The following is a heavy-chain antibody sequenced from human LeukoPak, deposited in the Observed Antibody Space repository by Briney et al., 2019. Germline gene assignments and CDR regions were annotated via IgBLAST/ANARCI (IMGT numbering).Heavy chain of an antibody. CDR2: ISGSDGRT. D-gene: IGHD5-12*01. V-gene: IGHV3-23*01. CDR1: GFTFSSYA. J-gene: IGHJ5*02. CDR3: ARAHSGYDLVWFDP. Sequence: PGGSLRLSCAASGFTFSSYAMSWVRQAPGKGLEWVSTISGSDGRTYYADSVKGRFTISRDNSKNTLYLQMNSLRAEDTAVYYCARAHSGYDLVWFDPWGQGTLVTVSS.